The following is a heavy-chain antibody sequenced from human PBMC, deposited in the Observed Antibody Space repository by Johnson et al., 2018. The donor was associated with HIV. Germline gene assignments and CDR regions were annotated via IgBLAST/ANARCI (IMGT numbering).Heavy chain of an antibody. CDR2: IWYDGSNK. CDR3: RVVTGAFDI. CDR1: GFTFSSYG. V-gene: IGHV3-33*01. J-gene: IGHJ3*02. Sequence: QVQLVESGGGVVQPGRSLRLSCTASGFTFSSYGMHWVRQAPGKGLEWVAVIWYDGSNKYYGDSVKGRFTISRDNSKNTVYLQMNSLRAEDTAVYYCRVVTGAFDIWGQGTMVTVSS. D-gene: IGHD4-23*01.